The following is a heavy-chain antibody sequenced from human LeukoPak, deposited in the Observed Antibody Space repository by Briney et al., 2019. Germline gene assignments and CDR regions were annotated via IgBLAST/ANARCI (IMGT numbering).Heavy chain of an antibody. CDR2: IIPMFDTA. V-gene: IGHV1-69*13. Sequence: ASVKVSCKASGGTFSSYEISWVRQAPGQGLEWMGGIIPMFDTANYAQKFQDRVTITADEFTSTAYMELSSLRSEDTAVYYCAKERGTTGTPHADALDIWGQGTMVTVSS. CDR1: GGTFSSYE. CDR3: AKERGTTGTPHADALDI. J-gene: IGHJ3*02. D-gene: IGHD1-1*01.